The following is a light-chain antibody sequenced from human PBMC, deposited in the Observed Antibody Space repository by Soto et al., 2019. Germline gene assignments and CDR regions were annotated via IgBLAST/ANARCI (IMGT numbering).Light chain of an antibody. CDR2: DVS. V-gene: IGLV2-14*03. CDR1: SSDVGGYDY. Sequence: QSALTQPASMSGSPGQSITISCTGTSSDVGGYDYVSWYQQYPGKAPKLMIYDVSNRPSGVSNRFSGSKSGNTASLTISGLQAEDEADYYCSSYSSSSTLVVFGGGTKLTVL. J-gene: IGLJ2*01. CDR3: SSYSSSSTLVV.